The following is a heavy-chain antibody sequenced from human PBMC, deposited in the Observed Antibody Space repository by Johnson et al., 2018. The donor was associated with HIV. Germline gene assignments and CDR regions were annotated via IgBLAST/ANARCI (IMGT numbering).Heavy chain of an antibody. Sequence: QVQLVESGGGEVRPGGSLRLACVASGFIFDDYGLTWIRQTPGKGLEWVSYISSSGTTVYYADSVRGRFSISRDNTKHSLYLQMDSLRAEDTAVYYCARGAYYYLIWGQGTMVTVSS. CDR3: ARGAYYYLI. V-gene: IGHV3-11*01. CDR2: ISSSGTTV. CDR1: GFIFDDYG. J-gene: IGHJ3*01. D-gene: IGHD3-22*01.